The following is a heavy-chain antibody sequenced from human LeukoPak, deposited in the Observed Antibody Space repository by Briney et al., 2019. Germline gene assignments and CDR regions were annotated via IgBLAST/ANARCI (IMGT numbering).Heavy chain of an antibody. CDR2: FDPEDGET. J-gene: IGHJ4*02. CDR3: ATDRRYDFWSGYYKRSLSY. Sequence: GASVKVSCKVSGYTLTELSMHWVRQAPGKGLEWMGGFDPEDGETIYAQKFQGRVTMTEDTSTDTAYMELSSLRSEDTAVYYCATDRRYDFWSGYYKRSLSYWGQGTLVTVSS. D-gene: IGHD3-3*01. V-gene: IGHV1-24*01. CDR1: GYTLTELS.